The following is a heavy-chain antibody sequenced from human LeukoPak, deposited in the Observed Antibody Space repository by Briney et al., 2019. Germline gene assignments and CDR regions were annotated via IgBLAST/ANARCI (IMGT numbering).Heavy chain of an antibody. CDR3: ARVSPLYYYGSGSYGY. Sequence: GRSLRLSCAASGFTVSSNYMSWVRQAPGKGLEWVSVIYSGGSTYYADSVKGRFTISRDNSKNTLYLQMNSLRAEDTAVYYCARVSPLYYYGSGSYGYWGQGTLVTVSS. CDR1: GFTVSSNY. V-gene: IGHV3-66*01. J-gene: IGHJ4*02. D-gene: IGHD3-10*01. CDR2: IYSGGST.